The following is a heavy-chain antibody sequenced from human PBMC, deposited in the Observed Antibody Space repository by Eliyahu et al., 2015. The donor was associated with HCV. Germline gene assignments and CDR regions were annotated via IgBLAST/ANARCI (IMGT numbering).Heavy chain of an antibody. J-gene: IGHJ6*03. CDR1: GYSFTSYW. D-gene: IGHD3-10*01. V-gene: IGHV5-51*01. CDR2: IWTGDSXX. Sequence: EVQLVQSGTEVKKPGESLKISCKTSGYSFTSYWIGWVRQMPGKGXEWMGXIWTGDSXXRYSXXFQGXVTXSADKSTSTAYLQWSSLKASDTAIYYCARHGVRGSIDYNYYMDVWGRGTTVTVSS. CDR3: ARHGVRGSIDYNYYMDV.